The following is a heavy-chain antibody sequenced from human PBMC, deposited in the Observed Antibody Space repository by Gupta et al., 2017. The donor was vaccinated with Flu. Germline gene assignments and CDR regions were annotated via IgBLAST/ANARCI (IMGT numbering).Heavy chain of an antibody. CDR1: GFSLSTSGVG. V-gene: IGHV2-5*02. CDR3: AHSLSSGWYRLSGPWDY. J-gene: IGHJ4*02. D-gene: IGHD6-19*01. CDR2: IYWDDDK. Sequence: QITLKESGPTLVKPTQTLTLTCTFSGFSLSTSGVGVGWIRQPPGKALEWLALIYWDDDKRYSPSLKSRLTITKDTSKNQVVLTMTNMDPVDTATYYCAHSLSSGWYRLSGPWDYWGQGTLVTVSS.